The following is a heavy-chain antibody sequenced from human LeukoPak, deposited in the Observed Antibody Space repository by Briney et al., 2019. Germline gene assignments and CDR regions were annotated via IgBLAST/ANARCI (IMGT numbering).Heavy chain of an antibody. D-gene: IGHD6-19*01. V-gene: IGHV1-2*06. CDR2: INPNSGGT. CDR1: GYTFTGYY. CDR3: ARYIGGPYSSLDY. Sequence: VRVSCKASGYTFTGYYMHWVRQAPGQGLEWMGRINPNSGGTNYAQKFQGRVTMTRDTSISTAYLELRRLRSDDTAVYYCARYIGGPYSSLDYWGQGTLVTVSS. J-gene: IGHJ4*02.